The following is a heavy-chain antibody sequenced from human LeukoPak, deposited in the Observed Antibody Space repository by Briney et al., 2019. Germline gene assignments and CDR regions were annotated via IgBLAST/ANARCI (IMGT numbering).Heavy chain of an antibody. CDR3: ARRHSGGSFYGDDYFDY. D-gene: IGHD1-26*01. CDR2: IYNSGNT. Sequence: SETLSLTCTVSGGSISSYYWSWIRQPPGKGLEWIGYIYNSGNTNYNPSLKSRVTISIDTSKNQFSLRLSSVTAADTAVYYCARRHSGGSFYGDDYFDYWGQGTLVTVSS. J-gene: IGHJ4*02. V-gene: IGHV4-59*01. CDR1: GGSISSYY.